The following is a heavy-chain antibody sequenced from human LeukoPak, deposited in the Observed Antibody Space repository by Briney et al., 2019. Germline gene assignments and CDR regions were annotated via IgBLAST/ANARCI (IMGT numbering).Heavy chain of an antibody. J-gene: IGHJ4*02. CDR3: AKDMIAAAGNFDY. CDR1: GFTFGDYA. Sequence: GRSLRLSCAASGFTFGDYAMHWVRQAPGKGLEWVSGISWNSGSIGYADSVKGRFTISRDNAKNSLYLQMNSLRAEDTALYYCAKDMIAAAGNFDYWGQGTLVTVSS. D-gene: IGHD6-13*01. V-gene: IGHV3-9*01. CDR2: ISWNSGSI.